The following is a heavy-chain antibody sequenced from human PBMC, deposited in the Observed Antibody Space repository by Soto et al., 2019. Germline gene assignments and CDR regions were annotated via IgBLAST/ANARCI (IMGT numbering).Heavy chain of an antibody. Sequence: SETLSLTCTVSGGSISSVGYYWSWIRQHPGKGLEWIGYIYYSGSTYYNPSLKGRFTTSRDNVKNTVFLQLSSLRAEDTAIYYCVRDIRSGDFWGQGTLVTVSS. CDR3: VRDIRSGDF. D-gene: IGHD6-19*01. J-gene: IGHJ4*02. V-gene: IGHV4-31*03. CDR2: IYYSGST. CDR1: GGSISSVGYY.